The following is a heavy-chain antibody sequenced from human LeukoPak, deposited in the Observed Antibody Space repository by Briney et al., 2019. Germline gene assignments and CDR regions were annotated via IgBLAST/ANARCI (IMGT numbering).Heavy chain of an antibody. V-gene: IGHV1-2*02. Sequence: ASVKVSCKASGYTFTGYYMHWVRQAPGQGLEWMGWINPNSGGTNYAQRFQGRVTITRDTSISTAYMELSRLRSDDTAVYYCARVGSRITMASEFDYWGQGTLVTVSS. D-gene: IGHD3-10*01. J-gene: IGHJ4*02. CDR2: INPNSGGT. CDR1: GYTFTGYY. CDR3: ARVGSRITMASEFDY.